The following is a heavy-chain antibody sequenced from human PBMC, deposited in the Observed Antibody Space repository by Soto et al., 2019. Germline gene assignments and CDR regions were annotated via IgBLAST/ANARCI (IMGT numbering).Heavy chain of an antibody. CDR3: AKDSGRGSADYYCDY. D-gene: IGHD3-10*01. CDR1: GFTFSTYG. J-gene: IGHJ4*02. V-gene: IGHV3-30*18. CDR2: ISSDGNDK. Sequence: QVQLVESGGGVVQPGRSLRLSCAASGFTFSTYGMHWVRQAPGKGLERVAVISSDGNDKYHADSVKGRFTISRDNSKNTLFLQMNSLRAEDTAIYYCAKDSGRGSADYYCDYWGQGTLVTVSS.